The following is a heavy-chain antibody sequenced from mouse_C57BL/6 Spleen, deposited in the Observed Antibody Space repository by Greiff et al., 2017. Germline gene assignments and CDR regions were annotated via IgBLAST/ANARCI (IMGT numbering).Heavy chain of an antibody. CDR2: ICPGSGST. V-gene: IGHV1-9*01. CDR1: GYTFTGYW. J-gene: IGHJ3*01. CDR3: ARLGYYSNTWFAY. Sequence: QVQLQQSGAELMKPGASVKLSCKATGYTFTGYWIEWVKQRPGHGLEWIGEICPGSGSTNSHEKLKGKATFTANTSSNTAYMQLSSLTTEDSAIYYCARLGYYSNTWFAYWGQGTMVTGSS. D-gene: IGHD2-5*01.